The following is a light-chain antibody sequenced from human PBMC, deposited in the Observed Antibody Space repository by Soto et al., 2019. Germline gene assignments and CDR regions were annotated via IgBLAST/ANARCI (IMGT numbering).Light chain of an antibody. CDR1: QSVSSTY. J-gene: IGKJ4*01. CDR2: GAS. CDR3: QQDYNLPPLT. V-gene: IGKV3D-7*01. Sequence: PGERVTLSCRASQSVSSTYFTWYQQKVGQAPRLLIYGASTRATSIPARFSGSGSGTDFTLTISSLQSEDFAVYYCQQDYNLPPLTFGGGTKVEIK.